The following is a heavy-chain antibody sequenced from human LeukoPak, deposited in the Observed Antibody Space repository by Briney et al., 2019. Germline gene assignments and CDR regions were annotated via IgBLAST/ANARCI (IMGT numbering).Heavy chain of an antibody. D-gene: IGHD4-23*01. Sequence: SVKVSCKASGGIFTTYAINWVRQAPGQGLEWMGGIIPIFDTANYAQKFQGRVTITADESTSTAYMELSSLRSEDTAVYYCARSPPPPTTVITPGSFNNWFDPWGQGTLVTVSS. J-gene: IGHJ5*02. CDR1: GGIFTTYA. V-gene: IGHV1-69*01. CDR2: IIPIFDTA. CDR3: ARSPPPPTTVITPGSFNNWFDP.